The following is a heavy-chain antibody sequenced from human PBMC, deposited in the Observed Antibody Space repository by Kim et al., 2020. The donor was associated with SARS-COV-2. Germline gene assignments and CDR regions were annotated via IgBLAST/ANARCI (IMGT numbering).Heavy chain of an antibody. CDR3: AAYYDDYVV. Sequence: RTSYEDFVKGRFTISRDIAKNTLYLQMNSLRAEDTAVYYCAAYYDDYVVWGQGTLVTVSS. D-gene: IGHD3-22*01. J-gene: IGHJ4*02. V-gene: IGHV3-74*01. CDR2: RT.